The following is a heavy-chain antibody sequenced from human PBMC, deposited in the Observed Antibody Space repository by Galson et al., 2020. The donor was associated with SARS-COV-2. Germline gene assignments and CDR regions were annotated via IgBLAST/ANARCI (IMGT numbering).Heavy chain of an antibody. CDR2: IYYSGST. Sequence: SETLSLTCTVSGGSISSSSYYWGWIRQPPGKGLEWIGSIYYSGSTYYNPSLKSRVTISVDTSKNQFSLKLSSVTAADTAVYYCARDGVVGATDVDYWGQGTLVTVSS. V-gene: IGHV4-39*07. CDR1: GGSISSSSYY. J-gene: IGHJ4*02. D-gene: IGHD1-26*01. CDR3: ARDGVVGATDVDY.